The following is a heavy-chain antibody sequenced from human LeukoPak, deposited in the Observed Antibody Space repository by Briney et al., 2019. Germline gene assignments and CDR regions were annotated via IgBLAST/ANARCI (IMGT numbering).Heavy chain of an antibody. CDR3: ARGPISTYGNFYYYYYMDV. CDR2: IIPIFGTA. V-gene: IGHV1-69*06. J-gene: IGHJ6*03. D-gene: IGHD3-10*01. CDR1: LGTLSSYA. Sequence: SVNGSRKASLGTLSSYAISWVRQAPAQGREWMGGIIPIFGTANYLHRFQGRVTITADKSTNTAYMELSSLRSEDMAVYYCARGPISTYGNFYYYYYMDVWGKGTTVTVSS.